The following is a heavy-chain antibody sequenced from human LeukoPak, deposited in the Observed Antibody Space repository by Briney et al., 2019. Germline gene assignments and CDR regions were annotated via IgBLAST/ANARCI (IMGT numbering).Heavy chain of an antibody. Sequence: GGSLRLSCAVSGFTFSSYGMHWVRQAPGKGLEWVAVIWYDGSNKYYADSVKGRFTISRDNSKNTLYLQMNSLRAEDTAVYYCAKDGSPEDGYSPFDYWGQGTLVTVSS. D-gene: IGHD5-24*01. CDR1: GFTFSSYG. CDR3: AKDGSPEDGYSPFDY. J-gene: IGHJ4*02. V-gene: IGHV3-33*06. CDR2: IWYDGSNK.